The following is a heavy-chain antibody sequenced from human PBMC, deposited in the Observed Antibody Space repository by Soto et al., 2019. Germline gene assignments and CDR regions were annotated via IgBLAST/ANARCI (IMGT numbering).Heavy chain of an antibody. CDR1: GGTFSSYA. D-gene: IGHD1-26*01. Sequence: SVKVSCKASGGTFSSYAISWVRQAPGQGLEWMGGIIPIFGTANYAQKFQGRVTITADESTSTAYMELSSLRSEDTAVYYCARGNSGSYPPYYYYGMDVWGQGTTVTVSS. J-gene: IGHJ6*02. CDR2: IIPIFGTA. V-gene: IGHV1-69*13. CDR3: ARGNSGSYPPYYYYGMDV.